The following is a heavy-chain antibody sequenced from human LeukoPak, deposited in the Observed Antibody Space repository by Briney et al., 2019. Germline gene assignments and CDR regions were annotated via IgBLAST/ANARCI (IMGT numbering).Heavy chain of an antibody. CDR1: GFAFNTQA. J-gene: IGHJ4*02. D-gene: IGHD1-1*01. Sequence: PGGSLRLSCVASGFAFNTQAMHWVRQAPGKGLEWLAVMSLDGSSIYYADSVKGRFTISRDNSKNTLYLQMSSLRVEDTAVYYCARDRGKLRYLGLWGQGAPLTVSS. V-gene: IGHV3-30*15. CDR3: ARDRGKLRYLGL. CDR2: MSLDGSSI.